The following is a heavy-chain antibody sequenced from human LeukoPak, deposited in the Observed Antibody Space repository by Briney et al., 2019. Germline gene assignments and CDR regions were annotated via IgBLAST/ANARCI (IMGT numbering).Heavy chain of an antibody. D-gene: IGHD4-17*01. CDR2: ISGSGGST. CDR1: GFTFSSYA. CDR3: AKDSPLSDYGDYARYFDY. Sequence: GGSLRLSCAASGFTFSSYAMSWVRQAPGKGLEWVSAISGSGGSTYYADSVKGRFTISRDNSKNTLCLQMNSLRAEDSAVYYCAKDSPLSDYGDYARYFDYWGQGTLVTVSS. V-gene: IGHV3-23*01. J-gene: IGHJ4*02.